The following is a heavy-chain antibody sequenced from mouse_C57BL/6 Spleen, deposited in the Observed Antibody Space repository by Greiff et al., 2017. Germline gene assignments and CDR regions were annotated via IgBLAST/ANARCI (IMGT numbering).Heavy chain of an antibody. D-gene: IGHD1-1*01. J-gene: IGHJ1*03. CDR3: ARHYGTHV. V-gene: IGHV5-17*01. CDR1: GFTFSDYG. Sequence: EVKLMESGGGLVKPGGSLKLSCAASGFTFSDYGMHWVRQAPEKGLEWVAYISSGSSTIDYADTVKGRFTISIDNAKNTLFLQVTSLGSEDTAMYDWARHYGTHVWGTGTMVTVSS. CDR2: ISSGSSTI.